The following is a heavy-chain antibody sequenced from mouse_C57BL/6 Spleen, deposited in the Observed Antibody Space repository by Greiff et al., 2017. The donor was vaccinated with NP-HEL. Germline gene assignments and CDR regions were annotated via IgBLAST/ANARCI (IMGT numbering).Heavy chain of an antibody. Sequence: VQLKESEGGLVQPGSSMKLSCTASGFTFSDYYMAWVRQVPEKGLEWVANINYDGSSTYYLDSLKSRFIISRDNAKNILYLQMSSLKSEDTATYYCAREGSSYEYFDVWGTGTTVTVSS. CDR2: INYDGSST. D-gene: IGHD1-1*01. V-gene: IGHV5-16*01. J-gene: IGHJ1*03. CDR1: GFTFSDYY. CDR3: AREGSSYEYFDV.